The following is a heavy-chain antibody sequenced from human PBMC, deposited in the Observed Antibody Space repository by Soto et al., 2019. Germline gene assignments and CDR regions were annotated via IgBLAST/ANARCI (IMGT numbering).Heavy chain of an antibody. Sequence: QVQLVQSGAEVKKPGASVKVSCKASGYTFTAYYMHWVRQAPGQGLEWMGWINRHSGGTYYAQQFQGRVTMTRDTSISTAYMELSGLKSDDTAVYYCARANSGDDDEFDYWGQGTLVTVSS. CDR2: INRHSGGT. V-gene: IGHV1-2*02. J-gene: IGHJ4*02. CDR1: GYTFTAYY. CDR3: ARANSGDDDEFDY. D-gene: IGHD5-12*01.